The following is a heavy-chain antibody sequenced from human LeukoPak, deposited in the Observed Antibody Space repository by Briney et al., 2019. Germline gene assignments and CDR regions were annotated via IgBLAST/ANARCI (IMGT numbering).Heavy chain of an antibody. J-gene: IGHJ4*02. CDR2: IKQDGSEK. D-gene: IGHD6-19*01. CDR3: ARGRRYSVAGTFPPDY. CDR1: GFTFSSYW. Sequence: GGSLRLSCAASGFTFSSYWMSWVRQAPGKGLEWVANIKQDGSEKYYEDSVKGRFTISRDNAKNSLYLQMNSLRAGDTAVYYCARGRRYSVAGTFPPDYWGQGTLVTVSS. V-gene: IGHV3-7*01.